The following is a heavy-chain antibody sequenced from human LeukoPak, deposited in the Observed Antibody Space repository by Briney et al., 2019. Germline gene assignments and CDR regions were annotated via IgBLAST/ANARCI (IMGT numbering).Heavy chain of an antibody. CDR1: GFTFRTYW. J-gene: IGHJ4*02. V-gene: IGHV3-7*04. Sequence: PGGSLRLSCAASGFTFRTYWMSWVRQAPGKGLEWVANIKHDGSEKFYVDSVKGRFTISRDNTKNSLYLQMNSLRAEDTAVYYCARGPYYNFWSGQDYWGQGTLVTVSS. D-gene: IGHD3-3*01. CDR3: ARGPYYNFWSGQDY. CDR2: IKHDGSEK.